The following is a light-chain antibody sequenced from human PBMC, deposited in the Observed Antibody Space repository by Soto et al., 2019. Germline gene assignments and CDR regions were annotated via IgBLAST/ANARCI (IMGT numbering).Light chain of an antibody. CDR3: QSYDSSLSGYV. Sequence: QSVLTQPPSVSGAPGQRVTISCTGSSSNIGAGYDVHWYQQLPGTAPKLLIFGYTSRPSGVPDRFSGSKSGTSVSLAITGLQAEDEADYYCQSYDSSLSGYVFGTGTKVTVL. J-gene: IGLJ1*01. CDR2: GYT. CDR1: SSNIGAGYD. V-gene: IGLV1-40*01.